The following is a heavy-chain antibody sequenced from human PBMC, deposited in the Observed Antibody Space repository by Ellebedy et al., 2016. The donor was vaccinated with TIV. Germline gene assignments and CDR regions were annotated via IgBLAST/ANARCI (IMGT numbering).Heavy chain of an antibody. CDR3: ARHGQFDY. J-gene: IGHJ4*02. CDR1: GGSINIKNYY. CDR2: ISNTGTT. V-gene: IGHV4-39*01. Sequence: GSLRLXXSVSGGSINIKNYYWGWIRQPPGKGLEWIGAISNTGTTHYNESLKSRVTLSVDTSKNQFSLKLTSVTATDTAVYYCARHGQFDYWGQGTLVIVSS.